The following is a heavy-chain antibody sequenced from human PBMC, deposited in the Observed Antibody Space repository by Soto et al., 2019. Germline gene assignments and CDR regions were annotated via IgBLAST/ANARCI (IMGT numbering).Heavy chain of an antibody. V-gene: IGHV3-30-3*01. CDR3: ARATTTVVTPFYFDY. Sequence: QVQLVESGGGVVQPGRSLRLSCAASAFTFSSYAMHWVRQAPGKGLEWVAVISYDGSNKYHADSVKGRFTISRDNSKNTLYLQMNSLRAEDTAVYYCARATTTVVTPFYFDYWGQGTLVTVSS. CDR2: ISYDGSNK. D-gene: IGHD4-17*01. J-gene: IGHJ4*02. CDR1: AFTFSSYA.